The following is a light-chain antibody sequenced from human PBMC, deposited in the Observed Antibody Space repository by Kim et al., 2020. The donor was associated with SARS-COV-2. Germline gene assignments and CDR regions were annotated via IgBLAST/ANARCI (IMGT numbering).Light chain of an antibody. J-gene: IGLJ3*02. Sequence: QSVLTQPPSVSAAPGQKVTISCSGSRSNIGSNPVSWYQQFPGTAPKLITYDNNKRPSGIPDRFSSSKSGTSATLGITGLRTGDEADFYCATWDSSLSVWVFGGGTKVTVL. CDR1: RSNIGSNP. CDR3: ATWDSSLSVWV. V-gene: IGLV1-51*01. CDR2: DNN.